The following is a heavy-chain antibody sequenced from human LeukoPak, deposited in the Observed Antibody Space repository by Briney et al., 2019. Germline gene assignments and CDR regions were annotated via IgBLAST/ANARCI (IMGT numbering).Heavy chain of an antibody. J-gene: IGHJ3*02. Sequence: PSETLSLTCTGYAGSISSSSYYWGWIRQPPGKGVGWIGSIYYSGITYYNPSLTSRATISVDTSKNQFSLKLSSVTAADTAVYYCARRLGVEPGAFDIWGQGTMVTVSS. V-gene: IGHV4-39*01. CDR3: ARRLGVEPGAFDI. CDR2: IYYSGIT. CDR1: AGSISSSSYY. D-gene: IGHD3-3*01.